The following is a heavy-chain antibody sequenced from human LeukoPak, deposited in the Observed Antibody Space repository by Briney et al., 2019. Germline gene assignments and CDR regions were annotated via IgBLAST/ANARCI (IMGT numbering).Heavy chain of an antibody. CDR2: IIPIFGTA. V-gene: IGHV1-69*13. CDR1: GGTFSSYA. Sequence: SAKVSCKASGGTFSSYAISWVRQAPGQGLEWMGGIIPIFGTANYAQKFQGRVTITADESTSTAYMELSSLRSKDTAVYYCARGGRGYSSGWYRFDYWGQGTLVTVSS. CDR3: ARGGRGYSSGWYRFDY. D-gene: IGHD6-19*01. J-gene: IGHJ4*02.